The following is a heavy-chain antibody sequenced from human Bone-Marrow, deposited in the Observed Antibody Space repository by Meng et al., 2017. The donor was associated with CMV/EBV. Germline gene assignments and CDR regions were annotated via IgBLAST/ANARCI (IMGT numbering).Heavy chain of an antibody. Sequence: GESLKISCAASGFTFSGYEVNWVRQAPGKGLEWISYISSSGSTIYYADSVKGRFTISRDNAKNSLYLQMNSLRAEDTAVYYCAREPDYYDSSGYYFGRKLDLDYWGQGTLVTVSS. D-gene: IGHD3-22*01. V-gene: IGHV3-48*03. CDR2: ISSSGSTI. CDR1: GFTFSGYE. J-gene: IGHJ4*02. CDR3: AREPDYYDSSGYYFGRKLDLDY.